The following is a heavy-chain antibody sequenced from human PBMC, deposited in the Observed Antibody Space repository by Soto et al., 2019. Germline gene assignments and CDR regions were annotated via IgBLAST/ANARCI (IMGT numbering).Heavy chain of an antibody. CDR3: ERGVDRHYDFWSCYRGIYYYYFGMDV. CDR2: ISAYNGNT. Sequence: APVRVSCKSSGYTFTNYGTSWLRQPPGQELEWMGWISAYNGNTNYPQKLHDRVTMPTDTSINTAYMDLRSLGSDDAPVYYCERGVDRHYDFWSCYRGIYYYYFGMDVWGQGTTVTVSS. V-gene: IGHV1-18*01. D-gene: IGHD3-3*01. CDR1: GYTFTNYG. J-gene: IGHJ6*02.